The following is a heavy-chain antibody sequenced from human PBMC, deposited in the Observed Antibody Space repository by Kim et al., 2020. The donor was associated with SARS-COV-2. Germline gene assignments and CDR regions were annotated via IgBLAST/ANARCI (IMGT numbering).Heavy chain of an antibody. J-gene: IGHJ4*02. V-gene: IGHV4-39*01. Sequence: SETLSLTCTVSGGSISSSSYYWGWIRQPPGKGLEWIGNIYYSGDTYYNPSLKSRVTISVDTSKNQFSLKLSSVTAADTAVYYCARLLRDTLTGYPPYFDDWGQGTLVTVSS. CDR1: GGSISSSSYY. CDR2: IYYSGDT. CDR3: ARLLRDTLTGYPPYFDD. D-gene: IGHD3-9*01.